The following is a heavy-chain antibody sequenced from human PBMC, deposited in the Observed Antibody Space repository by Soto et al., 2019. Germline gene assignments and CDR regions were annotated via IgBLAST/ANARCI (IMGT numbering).Heavy chain of an antibody. CDR2: ISAYNGNT. V-gene: IGHV1-18*04. CDR3: AIQALRYCSGGSCSFDI. J-gene: IGHJ3*02. D-gene: IGHD2-15*01. CDR1: GYTFTSYG. Sequence: ASVKVSCKASGYTFTSYGISWVRQAPGQGLEWMGWISAYNGNTNYAQKLQGRVTMTTDTSTSTAYMELRSLRSDDTAVYYCAIQALRYCSGGSCSFDILGQVTMVTVSS.